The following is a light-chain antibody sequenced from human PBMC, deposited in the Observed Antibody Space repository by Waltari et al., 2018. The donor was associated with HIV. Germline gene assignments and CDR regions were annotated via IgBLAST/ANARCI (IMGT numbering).Light chain of an antibody. CDR1: NIGSKS. J-gene: IGLJ2*01. Sequence: SYVVTQPPSMSVAPGQTAGITCGGANIGSKSVHLYQQKPGHAPVLVIYYDNARPSGIPERFSGSSSGNTATLTINRVEAGDEADYYCQVWDSNSAHMIFGGGTKLTVL. CDR3: QVWDSNSAHMI. V-gene: IGLV3-21*04. CDR2: YDN.